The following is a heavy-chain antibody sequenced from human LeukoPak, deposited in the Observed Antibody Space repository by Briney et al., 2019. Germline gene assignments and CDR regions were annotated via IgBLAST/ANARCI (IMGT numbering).Heavy chain of an antibody. V-gene: IGHV3-30-3*01. Sequence: GGSLRLPCAASGFTFRNYVIHWVRQAPGKGLEWVAVTSSDLNVKLYADSVKGRFTISRDNSRSTLYLQMNSLRPEDTAIYYCAREGYYGSGSPPSLYFDYWGQGTLVTVSS. CDR1: GFTFRNYV. D-gene: IGHD3-10*01. CDR3: AREGYYGSGSPPSLYFDY. CDR2: TSSDLNVK. J-gene: IGHJ4*02.